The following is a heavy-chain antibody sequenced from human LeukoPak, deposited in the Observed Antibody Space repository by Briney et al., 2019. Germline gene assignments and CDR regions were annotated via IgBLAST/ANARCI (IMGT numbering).Heavy chain of an antibody. J-gene: IGHJ5*02. CDR3: ARVPGPNWFDP. Sequence: SETLSLTCAVYGGSFSGYYWSWVRQPPGKGLEWIGSMYHSGSTYYNPSLRSRVTISIDTSKNQLSLKLNSVTAADTAVYYCARVPGPNWFDPWGQGTLVTVSS. D-gene: IGHD2-8*01. CDR2: MYHSGST. CDR1: GGSFSGYY. V-gene: IGHV4-34*01.